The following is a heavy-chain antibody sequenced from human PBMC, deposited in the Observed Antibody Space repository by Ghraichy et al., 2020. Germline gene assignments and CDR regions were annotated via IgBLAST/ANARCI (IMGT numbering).Heavy chain of an antibody. CDR2: INHSGST. D-gene: IGHD2-15*01. Sequence: SETLSLTCAVYGGSFSGYYWSWIRQPPGKGLEWIGEINHSGSTNYNPSLKSRVTISVDTSKNQFSLKLSSVTAADTAVYYCARGLGIRTSYSANWFDPWGQGTLVTVSS. CDR3: ARGLGIRTSYSANWFDP. V-gene: IGHV4-34*01. J-gene: IGHJ5*02. CDR1: GGSFSGYY.